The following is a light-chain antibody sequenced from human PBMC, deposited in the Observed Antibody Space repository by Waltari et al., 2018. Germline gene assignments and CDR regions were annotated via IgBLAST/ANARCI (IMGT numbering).Light chain of an antibody. J-gene: IGLJ1*01. CDR2: DVS. CDR1: SRDVGGYNY. CDR3: SSYTSSSTLPNV. Sequence: QSALTQPASVSGSPGQSITISCTGTSRDVGGYNYVSWYQQNPGKAPKIMIYDVSNRPSGVSNRFSGSKSGNTASLTISGLQAEDEADYYCSSYTSSSTLPNVFGTGTKVTVL. V-gene: IGLV2-14*03.